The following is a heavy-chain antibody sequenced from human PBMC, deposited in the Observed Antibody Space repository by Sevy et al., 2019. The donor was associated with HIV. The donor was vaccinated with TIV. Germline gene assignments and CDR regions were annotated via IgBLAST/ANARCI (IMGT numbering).Heavy chain of an antibody. CDR1: GFTFSSYS. J-gene: IGHJ4*02. Sequence: GGSLRLSCAASGFTFSSYSMNWVRQAPGKGLEWVSSISSSSSYIYYADSVKGRFTISRDNAKNSLYLQMNSLRAEDTAGYYWARDVGVIEYGDFNFDYWGQGTLVTVSS. V-gene: IGHV3-21*01. D-gene: IGHD4-17*01. CDR2: ISSSSSYI. CDR3: ARDVGVIEYGDFNFDY.